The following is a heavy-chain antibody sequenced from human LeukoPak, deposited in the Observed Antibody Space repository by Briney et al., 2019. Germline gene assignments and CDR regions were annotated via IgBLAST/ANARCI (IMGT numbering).Heavy chain of an antibody. D-gene: IGHD6-19*01. V-gene: IGHV3-11*04. J-gene: IGHJ4*02. CDR3: ALLAVASDFDY. Sequence: GGSLRLSCAASGFTFSDYYLGWIPQAPGKGLEWISDISRRGFNTYYADSVRGRFTISRDNAKNSLYLQMNSLRVEDTGVYYCALLAVASDFDYWGQGALVTVS. CDR2: ISRRGFNT. CDR1: GFTFSDYY.